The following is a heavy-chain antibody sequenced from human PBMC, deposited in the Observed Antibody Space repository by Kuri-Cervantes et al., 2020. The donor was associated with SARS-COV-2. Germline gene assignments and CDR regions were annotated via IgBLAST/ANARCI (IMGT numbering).Heavy chain of an antibody. CDR2: IRSKAYGGTT. J-gene: IGHJ3*02. CDR1: GFTFGDYA. CDR3: TAPRSTRCDFCAFDI. V-gene: IGHV3-49*03. Sequence: GESLKISCTASGFTFGDYAMSWFRQAPGKGLEWVGFIRSKAYGGTTEYAASVKGRFTISRDDSKNTLYLQMNSLKTEDTAVYYCTAPRSTRCDFCAFDIWGQGTMVTVSS. D-gene: IGHD2-2*01.